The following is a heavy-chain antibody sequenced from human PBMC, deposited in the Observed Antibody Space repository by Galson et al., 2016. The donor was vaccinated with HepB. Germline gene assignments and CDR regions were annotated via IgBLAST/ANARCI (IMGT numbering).Heavy chain of an antibody. J-gene: IGHJ1*01. D-gene: IGHD3-10*01. CDR1: GFTFSSYA. CDR3: AKGRFFGLGDGMYEH. Sequence: SLRLSCAASGFTFSSYAMSWVRQAPGKGLEWVSAISGSGGNTYYADSVKGRFTISRDNSKESLYLQMSSLRAEDTAVYYCAKGRFFGLGDGMYEHWGKGTLLAVSS. V-gene: IGHV3-23*01. CDR2: ISGSGGNT.